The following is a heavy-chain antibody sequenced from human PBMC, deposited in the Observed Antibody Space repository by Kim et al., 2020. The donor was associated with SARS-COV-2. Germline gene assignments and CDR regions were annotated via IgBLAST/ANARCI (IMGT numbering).Heavy chain of an antibody. CDR2: IYYSGST. V-gene: IGHV4-39*06. CDR1: GGPISSSSYY. CDR3: AGPLAA. Sequence: SETLSLTCTVSGGPISSSSYYWGWIRPPPGKGLEWIGSIYYSGSTYYNSSLKSRVTISVDTSKNQFALKLSSVTAADTAVYYCAGPLAACGQGTLVTVSS. D-gene: IGHD6-13*01. J-gene: IGHJ5*02.